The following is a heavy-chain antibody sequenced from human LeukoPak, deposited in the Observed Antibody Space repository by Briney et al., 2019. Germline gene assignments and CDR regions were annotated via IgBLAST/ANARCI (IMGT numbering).Heavy chain of an antibody. CDR1: GFTFSSYA. CDR2: ISGSGEST. CDR3: AKARGYSSSSENNWFDP. D-gene: IGHD6-6*01. V-gene: IGHV3-23*01. Sequence: GGSLRLSCTASGFTFSSYAMNWVRQAPGKGLEWVSAISGSGESTYYADSVKGRFTISRENSKSTLYLQMNSLRADDTALYYCAKARGYSSSSENNWFDPWGQGTLVTVSS. J-gene: IGHJ5*02.